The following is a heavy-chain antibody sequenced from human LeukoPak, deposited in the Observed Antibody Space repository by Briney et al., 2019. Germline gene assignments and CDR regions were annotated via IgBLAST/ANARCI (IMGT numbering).Heavy chain of an antibody. CDR1: GYTFTAYY. D-gene: IGHD3-22*01. V-gene: IGHV1-2*02. Sequence: ASVKVSCKASGYTFTAYYMHWVRQAPGQGLEWMGWINPNSGATNYAQKFQGRVTMTRDTSISTVYMELSRLRSDDAAVYYCARRYYYDSSGYYGYYYYMDVWGKGTTVTVSS. CDR3: ARRYYYDSSGYYGYYYYMDV. J-gene: IGHJ6*03. CDR2: INPNSGAT.